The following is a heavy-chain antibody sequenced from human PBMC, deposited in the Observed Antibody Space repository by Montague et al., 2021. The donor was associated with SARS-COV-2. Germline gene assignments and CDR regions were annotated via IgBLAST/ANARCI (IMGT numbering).Heavy chain of an antibody. CDR1: GGSIDSFY. J-gene: IGHJ6*02. Sequence: SETLSLTCTVSGGSIDSFYWSWIRRPPGKGLEWIGCIFHSGSTYYIPSXXSRVSMSVDTSKNQGSLRLSSLTAADTAVYYCASGGYYGNTGYYSDYYYNMDVWGQGTTVTVSS. CDR2: IFHSGST. V-gene: IGHV4-59*01. D-gene: IGHD3-22*01. CDR3: ASGGYYGNTGYYSDYYYNMDV.